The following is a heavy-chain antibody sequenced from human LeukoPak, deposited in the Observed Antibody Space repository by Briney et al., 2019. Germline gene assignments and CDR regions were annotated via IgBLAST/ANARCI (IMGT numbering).Heavy chain of an antibody. CDR1: GFTFDDYA. Sequence: GRSLRLSCAVSGFTFDDYAMHWVRQAPGKGLDWVSGFSWDGGSIAYADSVKGRFTISRDNAKNSLYLQMNSLRPEDTALYYCAKSQGPVAAAGTGDEYFDYWGQGTLVTVSS. CDR2: FSWDGGSI. D-gene: IGHD6-13*01. J-gene: IGHJ4*02. CDR3: AKSQGPVAAAGTGDEYFDY. V-gene: IGHV3-9*01.